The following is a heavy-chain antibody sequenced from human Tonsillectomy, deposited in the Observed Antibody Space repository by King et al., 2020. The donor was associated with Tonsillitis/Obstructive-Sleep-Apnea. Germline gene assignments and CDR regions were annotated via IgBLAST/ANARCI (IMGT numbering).Heavy chain of an antibody. CDR3: ARHGDSWTPPDF. Sequence: QLVQSGAEVKKPGASLKISCKGSGYTFTSQWIGWVRQMPGKGLEWMGMIYPGDSDTRYSPSFQGQVTISADESISTAYLRWSSLQASDTAMYYCARHGDSWTPPDFWGQGSLVTVSS. V-gene: IGHV5-51*01. CDR1: GYTFTSQW. J-gene: IGHJ4*02. D-gene: IGHD5-12*01. CDR2: IYPGDSDT.